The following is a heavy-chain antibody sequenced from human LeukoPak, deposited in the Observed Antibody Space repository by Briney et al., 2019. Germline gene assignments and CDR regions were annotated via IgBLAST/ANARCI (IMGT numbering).Heavy chain of an antibody. CDR2: IYYSGST. D-gene: IGHD1-26*01. V-gene: IGHV4-59*01. CDR3: ARGVVVGASPNYYYYGMDV. CDR1: GGSISSYY. J-gene: IGHJ6*02. Sequence: SETLSLTCTVSGGSISSYYWSWIRQPPGEGLEWIGYIYYSGSTNYNPSLKSRVTISVDTSKNQFSLKLSSVTAADTAVYYCARGVVVGASPNYYYYGMDVWGQGTTVTVSS.